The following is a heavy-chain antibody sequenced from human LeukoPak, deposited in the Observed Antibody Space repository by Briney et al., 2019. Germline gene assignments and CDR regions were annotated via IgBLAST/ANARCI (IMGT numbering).Heavy chain of an antibody. Sequence: NPSETLSLTCTVSGYSISSGYYWSWIRQPPGKGLEWIGYVFYTGSTNYNPSLKSRVTISVDTSKNQFSLKLSSVTAADTAVYYCARVGASWYYMDVWGKGTTVTVSS. D-gene: IGHD2-2*01. CDR2: VFYTGST. J-gene: IGHJ6*03. CDR1: GYSISSGYY. V-gene: IGHV4-61*01. CDR3: ARVGASWYYMDV.